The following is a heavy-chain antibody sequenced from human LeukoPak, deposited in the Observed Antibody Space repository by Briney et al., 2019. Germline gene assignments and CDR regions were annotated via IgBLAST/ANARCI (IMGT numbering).Heavy chain of an antibody. CDR1: GGSLTTYY. CDR2: IYDSGIT. CDR3: ARATNVDYFYCYGLDV. V-gene: IGHV4-59*01. Sequence: SQTLSLTCTVSGGSLTTYYGSWVRQPPGKGREWGGYIYDSGITYYNPSLQSRVTLSIGTSKNEFSLNLPSVTAADTAMYYCARATNVDYFYCYGLDVWGRGTTVTVSS. J-gene: IGHJ6*02. D-gene: IGHD1-14*01.